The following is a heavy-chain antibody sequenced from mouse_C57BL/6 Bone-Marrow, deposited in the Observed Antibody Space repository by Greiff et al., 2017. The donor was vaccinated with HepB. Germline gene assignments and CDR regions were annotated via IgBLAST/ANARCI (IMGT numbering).Heavy chain of an antibody. CDR1: GFTFSDYY. Sequence: EVKVVESEGGLVQPGSSMKLSCTASGFTFSDYYMARVRQVPEKGLEWVANINYDGSSTYYLDSLKSRFIISRDNAKNILYLQMSSLKSEDTATYYCARVGLLSLFDYWGQGTTLTVSS. CDR3: ARVGLLSLFDY. V-gene: IGHV5-16*01. D-gene: IGHD1-1*01. J-gene: IGHJ2*01. CDR2: INYDGSST.